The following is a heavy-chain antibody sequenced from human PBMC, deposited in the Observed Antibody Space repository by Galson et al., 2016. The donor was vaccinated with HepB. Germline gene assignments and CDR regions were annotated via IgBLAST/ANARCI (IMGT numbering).Heavy chain of an antibody. V-gene: IGHV1-24*01. CDR3: ASGVATSTLEY. J-gene: IGHJ4*02. D-gene: IGHD2-21*02. CDR2: FDPEHAET. CDR1: GYSLSELS. Sequence: SVKVSCKVSGYSLSELSMHWVRQAPGKGLEWMASFDPEHAETIYAQNFQGRVTMNEDSSIDTAYMELSSLRPVDTAVYYCASGVATSTLEYWGQGTLVTVSS.